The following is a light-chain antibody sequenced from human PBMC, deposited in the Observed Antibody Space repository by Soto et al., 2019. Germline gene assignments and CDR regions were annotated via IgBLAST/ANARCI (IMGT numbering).Light chain of an antibody. CDR3: QQRSNWPPLT. CDR1: QSVSSY. J-gene: IGKJ4*02. CDR2: DAS. V-gene: IGKV3-11*01. Sequence: EIVLTQSPATLSLSPGERATLSCRASQSVSSYLAGYQQKPGQAPRLLIYDASNRATGIPARFSGSGSGTDVTLTISSLEPEDFAVYYCQQRSNWPPLTFGGGTKLEIK.